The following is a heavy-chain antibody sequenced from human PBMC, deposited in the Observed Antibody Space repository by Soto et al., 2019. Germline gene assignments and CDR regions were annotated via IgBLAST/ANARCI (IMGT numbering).Heavy chain of an antibody. J-gene: IGHJ4*02. Sequence: EVQLLESGGDLVQSGGSLRLSCEASGFTFSDFGMSWVRQIPGKGLEWVSTVNNDGRNTHYADAVEGRFTISRDTSKNTLYQQMGSLRAEDTAIYYCAKDAGNEEILFDYWGQGTLVTVSS. CDR1: GFTFSDFG. CDR3: AKDAGNEEILFDY. V-gene: IGHV3-23*01. CDR2: VNNDGRNT.